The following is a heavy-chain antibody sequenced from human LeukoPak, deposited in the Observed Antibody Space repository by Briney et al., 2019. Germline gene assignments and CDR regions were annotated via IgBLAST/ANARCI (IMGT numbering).Heavy chain of an antibody. V-gene: IGHV1-46*01. J-gene: IGHJ2*01. Sequence: ASVKVSCKASGYTFINNWMHWVRQAPGQGLEWIGLINPTGTGTLYAQKFQGRVTMTRDMSTSTDYMELSSLRSEDTAVYYCARPENYGGNLHWYFDLWGRGTLVTVSS. CDR1: GYTFINNW. CDR3: ARPENYGGNLHWYFDL. D-gene: IGHD4-23*01. CDR2: INPTGTGT.